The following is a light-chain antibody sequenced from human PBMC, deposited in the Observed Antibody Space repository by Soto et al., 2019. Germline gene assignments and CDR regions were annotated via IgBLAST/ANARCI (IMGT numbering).Light chain of an antibody. Sequence: DVQMTQSPSSLSAFVGDRVTITCRASQGIAPYLAWFQQKPGKVPKLLIYATSTLQSRVPSRFSGSGSGTDFTLTISSLQPEDVATYYCQKYNSAPLTFGGGTKVDIK. CDR2: ATS. CDR3: QKYNSAPLT. J-gene: IGKJ4*01. CDR1: QGIAPY. V-gene: IGKV1-27*01.